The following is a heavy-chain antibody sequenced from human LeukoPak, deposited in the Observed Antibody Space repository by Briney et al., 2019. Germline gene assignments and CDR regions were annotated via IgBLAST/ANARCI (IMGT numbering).Heavy chain of an antibody. CDR2: ISGSGGST. Sequence: GGSLRLSCAASGFTFSSYAMSWVRQAPGKGPEWVSAISGSGGSTYYADSVKGRFTISRDNSKNTLYLQMNSLRAEDTAVYYCAKTGGVLECLLPYYFDYWGQGTLVTVSS. D-gene: IGHD3-3*01. CDR3: AKTGGVLECLLPYYFDY. CDR1: GFTFSSYA. V-gene: IGHV3-23*01. J-gene: IGHJ4*02.